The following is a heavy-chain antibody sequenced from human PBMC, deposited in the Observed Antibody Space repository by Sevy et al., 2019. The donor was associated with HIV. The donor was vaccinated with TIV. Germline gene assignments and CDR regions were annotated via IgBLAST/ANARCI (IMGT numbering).Heavy chain of an antibody. CDR1: GYTFTSYG. CDR3: ARAYSDRLYYDSPTRGFDY. J-gene: IGHJ4*02. CDR2: ISADNGNT. V-gene: IGHV1-18*01. Sequence: ASVKVSCKASGYTFTSYGISWVRQAPGQRLEWMGWISADNGNTNYAQKLQGRVTMTTDTSTSTAYMELRSLRSDDTAVYYCARAYSDRLYYDSPTRGFDYWGQGTLVTVSS. D-gene: IGHD3-3*01.